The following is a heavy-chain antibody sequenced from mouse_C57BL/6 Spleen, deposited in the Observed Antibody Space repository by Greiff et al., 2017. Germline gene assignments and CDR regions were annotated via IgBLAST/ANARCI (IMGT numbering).Heavy chain of an antibody. Sequence: QVQLQQPGTELVKPGASVKLSCKASAYTFTSYWMHWVKQRPGQGLEWIGNINPSNGGTNYNEKFKSKATLTVDKSSSTAYMQLGSLTSGDSAVYYCARSAGGYDGGNYYSMDYWGQGTSVTVSS. CDR1: AYTFTSYW. V-gene: IGHV1-53*01. J-gene: IGHJ4*01. CDR2: INPSNGGT. CDR3: ARSAGGYDGGNYYSMDY. D-gene: IGHD2-2*01.